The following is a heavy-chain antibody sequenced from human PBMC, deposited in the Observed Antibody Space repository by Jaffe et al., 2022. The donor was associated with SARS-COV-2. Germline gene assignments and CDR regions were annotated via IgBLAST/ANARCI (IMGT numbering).Heavy chain of an antibody. J-gene: IGHJ4*02. CDR1: GFTFSSYW. Sequence: EVQLVESGGGLVQPGGSLRLSCAASGFTFSSYWMSWVRQAPGKGLEWVANIKQDGSEKYYVDSVKGRFTISRDNAKNSLYLQMNSLRAEDTAVYYCARGGLVGAIGGKIYWGQGTLVTVSS. D-gene: IGHD1-26*01. V-gene: IGHV3-7*01. CDR3: ARGGLVGAIGGKIY. CDR2: IKQDGSEK.